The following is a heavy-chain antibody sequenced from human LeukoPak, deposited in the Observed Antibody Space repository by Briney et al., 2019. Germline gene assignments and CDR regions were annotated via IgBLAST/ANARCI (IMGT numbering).Heavy chain of an antibody. CDR2: ISSSSSYT. Sequence: GGSLRLSCAASGFSFSDYYMSWIRQAPGKGLEWVSYISSSSSYTNYADSVKGRFTSSRDNAKNSLYPQMNSLRAEDTAVYYCARDRGCTNGVCYTAFDIWGQGTMVTVSS. D-gene: IGHD2-8*01. V-gene: IGHV3-11*06. CDR3: ARDRGCTNGVCYTAFDI. J-gene: IGHJ3*02. CDR1: GFSFSDYY.